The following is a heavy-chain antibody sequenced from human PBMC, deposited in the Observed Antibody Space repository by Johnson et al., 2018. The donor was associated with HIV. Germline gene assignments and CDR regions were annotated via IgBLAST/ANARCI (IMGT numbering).Heavy chain of an antibody. CDR1: GFTFSSYA. Sequence: VQLVESGGGLVQPGGSLRLSCAASGFTFSSYAMSWVRQAPGKGLEWVSGITWNSGSRGYADSVKGRFTISRDNSKNTLYLQMNSLRAEDTAVYYCAKDRTKDYGDYSGDACDIWGQGTMVTV. CDR2: ITWNSGSR. CDR3: AKDRTKDYGDYSGDACDI. D-gene: IGHD4-17*01. V-gene: IGHV3-23*04. J-gene: IGHJ3*02.